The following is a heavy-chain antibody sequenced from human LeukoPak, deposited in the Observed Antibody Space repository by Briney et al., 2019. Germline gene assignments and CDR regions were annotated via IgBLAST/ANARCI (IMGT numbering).Heavy chain of an antibody. J-gene: IGHJ4*02. CDR3: ASGTDSIVLGY. CDR1: GGSISSYY. V-gene: IGHV4-59*08. D-gene: IGHD2-8*02. Sequence: ASETLSLTCTVSGGSISSYYWSWIRQPPGKGLEWIGYIYHSGRTNYSPSLRSRVTISVDTSKNQFSLKLSSVTAADTAVYYCASGTDSIVLGYWGQGTLVTVSS. CDR2: IYHSGRT.